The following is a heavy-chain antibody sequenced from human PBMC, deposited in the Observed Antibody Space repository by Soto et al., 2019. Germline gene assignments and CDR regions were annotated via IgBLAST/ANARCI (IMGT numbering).Heavy chain of an antibody. CDR3: ARTGYSSGWFPSYFDY. Sequence: QLQLQESGSGLVKPSQTLSLTCAVSGGSISSGGYSWSWIRQPPVKGLEWIGYIYHSGSTYYNPSLKSRVTISVDRSKNQFSLKLSSVTAADTAVYYCARTGYSSGWFPSYFDYWGQGTLVTVSS. CDR2: IYHSGST. V-gene: IGHV4-30-2*01. CDR1: GGSISSGGYS. D-gene: IGHD6-19*01. J-gene: IGHJ4*02.